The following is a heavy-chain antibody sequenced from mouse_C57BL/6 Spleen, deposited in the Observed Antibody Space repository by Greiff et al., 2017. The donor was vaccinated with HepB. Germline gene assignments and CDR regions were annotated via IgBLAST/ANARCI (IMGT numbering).Heavy chain of an antibody. CDR2: IYPGDGDT. D-gene: IGHD2-3*01. CDR3: ARGYDGYSAWFAY. J-gene: IGHJ3*01. CDR1: GYAFSSSW. V-gene: IGHV1-82*01. Sequence: QVQLKQSGPELVKPGASVKISCKASGYAFSSSWMNWVKQRPGKGLEWIGRIYPGDGDTNYNGKFKGKATLTADKSSSTAYMQLSSLTSEDSAVYFCARGYDGYSAWFAYWGQGTLVTVSA.